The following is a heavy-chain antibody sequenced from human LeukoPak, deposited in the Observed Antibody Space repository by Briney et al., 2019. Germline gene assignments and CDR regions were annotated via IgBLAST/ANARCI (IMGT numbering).Heavy chain of an antibody. J-gene: IGHJ4*02. V-gene: IGHV3-30-3*01. CDR1: GFTFSSYA. D-gene: IGHD1-26*01. CDR3: ARDVLGATTN. Sequence: GGSLRLSCAASGFTFSSYAMHWVRQAPGKGLEWVAVISYDGSNKYYADSVKGRFTISRDNSKNTLYLQMNSLRAEDTAVYYCARDVLGATTNWGQGTLVTVSS. CDR2: ISYDGSNK.